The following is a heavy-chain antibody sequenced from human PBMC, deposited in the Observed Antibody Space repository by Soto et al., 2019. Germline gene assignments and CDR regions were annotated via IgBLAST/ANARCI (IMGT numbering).Heavy chain of an antibody. J-gene: IGHJ6*02. Sequence: ASVKVSCKASGYTFTSYGISWVRQAPGQGLEWMGWISAYNGNTNYAQKLQGRVTMTTDTSTSTAYMELRSLRSDGTAVYYCARFCSSTSCFYYYGMDVWGQGTTVTVSS. V-gene: IGHV1-18*01. D-gene: IGHD2-2*01. CDR1: GYTFTSYG. CDR3: ARFCSSTSCFYYYGMDV. CDR2: ISAYNGNT.